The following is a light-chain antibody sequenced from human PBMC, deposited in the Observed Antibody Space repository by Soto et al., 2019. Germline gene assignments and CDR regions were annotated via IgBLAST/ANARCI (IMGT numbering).Light chain of an antibody. CDR3: AAWDDSLNGHV. CDR1: SSNIGTSS. V-gene: IGLV1-44*01. Sequence: QPVLTQPHSASGTPGQRVTISCSGSSSNIGTSSVHWFQQLSGTAPKLLISTTNQRPSGVPERFSGSKSGTSASLAISGLQSEGEADYYCAAWDDSLNGHVFGTGTKVTVL. J-gene: IGLJ1*01. CDR2: TTN.